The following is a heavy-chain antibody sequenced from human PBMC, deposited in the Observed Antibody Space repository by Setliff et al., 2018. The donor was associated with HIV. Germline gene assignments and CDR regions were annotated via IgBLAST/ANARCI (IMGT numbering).Heavy chain of an antibody. CDR3: TREKFENGDYEFVSTFDS. CDR2: IRSKANGGTT. D-gene: IGHD4-17*01. V-gene: IGHV3-49*04. Sequence: GGSLRLSCTASGFSFGDYAMSWVRQAPGKGLEWVGFIRSKANGGTTEDAASVKGRFTISREDSKSIAYLQMNRLTTEDTAVYYCTREKFENGDYEFVSTFDSWGQGTLVTVSS. J-gene: IGHJ4*02. CDR1: GFSFGDYA.